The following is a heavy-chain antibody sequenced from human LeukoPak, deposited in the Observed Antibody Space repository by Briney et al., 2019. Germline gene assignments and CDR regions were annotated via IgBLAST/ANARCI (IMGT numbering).Heavy chain of an antibody. CDR3: ARDGWGYYFDY. D-gene: IGHD6-19*01. J-gene: IGHJ4*02. V-gene: IGHV6-1*01. Sequence: SGPGLVKPSQTLSLTCAISGDSVSSSSAAWNWIRQSPWRGLEWLGRTYYRSKWYNDYELSMKSRITFNPDTSKNQVSLQLNSVTPEDTAVYYCARDGWGYYFDYWGQGTLVTVSS. CDR1: GDSVSSSSAA. CDR2: TYYRSKWYN.